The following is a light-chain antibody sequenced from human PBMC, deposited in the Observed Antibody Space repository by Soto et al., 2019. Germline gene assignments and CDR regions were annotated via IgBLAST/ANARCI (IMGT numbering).Light chain of an antibody. Sequence: QSALTQPRSVSGSPGQSVTISCAGTSSGVGAYNSVSWYQQHPDKAPKLMIYDVSQRPSGVPDRFSGSKSGNTASLTISGLQAEDEADYYCFSYAGSYTSLFGGGTKLTVL. CDR2: DVS. J-gene: IGLJ3*02. V-gene: IGLV2-11*01. CDR1: SSGVGAYNS. CDR3: FSYAGSYTSL.